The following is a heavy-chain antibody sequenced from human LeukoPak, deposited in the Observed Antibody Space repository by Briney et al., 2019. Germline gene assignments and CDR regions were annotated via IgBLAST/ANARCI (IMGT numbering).Heavy chain of an antibody. V-gene: IGHV7-4-1*02. CDR3: ARDVGRSTGYSSSWYVPDPPRNWFDP. CDR1: GYTFTSYA. CDR2: INTNTGNP. J-gene: IGHJ5*02. D-gene: IGHD6-13*01. Sequence: ASVKVSCKASGYTFTSYAMNWVRQAPGQGLEWMGWINTNTGNPTYAQGFTGRFVFSLDTSVSTAYLQISSLKAEDTAVYYCARDVGRSTGYSSSWYVPDPPRNWFDPWGQGTLVTVSS.